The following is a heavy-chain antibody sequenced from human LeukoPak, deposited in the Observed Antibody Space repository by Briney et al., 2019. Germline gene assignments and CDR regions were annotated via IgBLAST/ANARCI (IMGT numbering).Heavy chain of an antibody. CDR2: ISGSGGST. V-gene: IGHV3-23*01. CDR3: AKDGPGGDLGDYFDY. J-gene: IGHJ4*02. D-gene: IGHD2-21*02. CDR1: GFTFSSYA. Sequence: GGSLRLSCAASGFTFSSYAMSWVRQAPGKGLEWVSVISGSGGSTYYADSVKGRFTISRDNSKNTLYLQMNSLRAEDTAVYYCAKDGPGGDLGDYFDYWGQGTLVTVSS.